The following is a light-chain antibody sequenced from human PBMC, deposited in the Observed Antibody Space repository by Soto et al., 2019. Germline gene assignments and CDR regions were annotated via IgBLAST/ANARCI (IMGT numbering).Light chain of an antibody. Sequence: QSALTQPASVSGSPGQSITISCTATNSDVGGYDRVSWYQHHPGKAPKLLVFEVYNRPSGISDRFSGSKSGDTASLTISGLQAEDEADYYCISYIPSTTTHWVFGGGTKVTVL. V-gene: IGLV2-14*01. CDR1: NSDVGGYDR. CDR3: ISYIPSTTTHWV. J-gene: IGLJ3*02. CDR2: EVY.